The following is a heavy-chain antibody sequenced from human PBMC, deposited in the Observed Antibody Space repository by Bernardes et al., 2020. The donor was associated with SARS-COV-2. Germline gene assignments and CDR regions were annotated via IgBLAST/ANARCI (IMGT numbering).Heavy chain of an antibody. CDR3: ARGGWSPDY. J-gene: IGHJ4*02. D-gene: IGHD1-26*01. CDR1: GFTLSSYW. V-gene: IGHV3-7*01. Sequence: GGSLRLSCAASGFTLSSYWMSWVRQAPGKGLEWVANIKQDGSEKYYVDSVKGRFTISRDNAKNSLYLQMNSLRAEDTAVYYCARGGWSPDYWGQGTLVTGSS. CDR2: IKQDGSEK.